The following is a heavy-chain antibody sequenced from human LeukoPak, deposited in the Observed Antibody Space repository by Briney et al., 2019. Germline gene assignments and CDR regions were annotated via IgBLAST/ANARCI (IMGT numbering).Heavy chain of an antibody. J-gene: IGHJ3*02. V-gene: IGHV4-4*07. CDR2: NYASGSS. Sequence: SETLSLTCTVSGGSISNYYWSWIRQPAGKGLEWIGRNYASGSSNYNPPVQSRVTMSVDTSKNQFSLKLRAVTAADTAVYYGARGCFCSADICTGGDSFYIWGQGTMVSLPP. D-gene: IGHD2-15*01. CDR1: GGSISNYY. CDR3: ARGCFCSADICTGGDSFYI.